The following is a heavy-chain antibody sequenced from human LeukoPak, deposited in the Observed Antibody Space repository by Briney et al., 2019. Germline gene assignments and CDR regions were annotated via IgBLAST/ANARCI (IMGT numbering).Heavy chain of an antibody. Sequence: GGSLRLSCAASGFSSSTYGLNWVRQAPGKGLEWVAVISHDGSDNYYADSVKGRFTISRDNSKNTLYLQMTSLRPEDTALYYCAKVPGDGPPGYWGQGIMVTV. CDR3: AKVPGDGPPGY. J-gene: IGHJ4*02. CDR1: GFSSSTYG. CDR2: ISHDGSDN. V-gene: IGHV3-30*18. D-gene: IGHD2-21*01.